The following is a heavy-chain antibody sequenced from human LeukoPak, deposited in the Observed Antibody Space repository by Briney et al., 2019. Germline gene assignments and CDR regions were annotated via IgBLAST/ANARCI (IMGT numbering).Heavy chain of an antibody. CDR3: ARDSEKSRITMIVVAPAGFDP. D-gene: IGHD3-22*01. CDR1: GGTFSSYA. J-gene: IGHJ5*02. CDR2: IIPIFGTA. Sequence: ASVKVSCKASGGTFSSYAVSWVRQAPGQGLEWMGRIIPIFGTANYAQKFQGRVTITTDESTSTAYMELSSLRSEDTAVYYCARDSEKSRITMIVVAPAGFDPWGQGTLVTVSS. V-gene: IGHV1-69*05.